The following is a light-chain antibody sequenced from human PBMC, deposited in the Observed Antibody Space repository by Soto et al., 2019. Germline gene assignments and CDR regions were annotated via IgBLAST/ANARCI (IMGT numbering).Light chain of an antibody. J-gene: IGLJ1*01. CDR1: TIDGDSSNY. V-gene: IGLV2-11*01. CDR3: CSYATTFYV. Sequence: QSVLTQPRSVSGTPGQSVTISCTGPTIDGDSSNYVSWYQQHPGKAPKLMSYDVGERRSGVPDRFSGSKSGSTASLTISGLPAVDEADSFFCSYATTFYVFGSGTKGTVL. CDR2: DVG.